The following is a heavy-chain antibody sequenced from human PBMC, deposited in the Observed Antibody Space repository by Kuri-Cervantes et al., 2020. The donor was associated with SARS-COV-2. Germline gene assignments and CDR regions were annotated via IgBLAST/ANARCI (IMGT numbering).Heavy chain of an antibody. Sequence: ASVKVSCKASGGSFSTAIISWVRQGPGKGLEWMGGFDPEDGETIYAQKFQGRVTMTEDTSTDTAYMELSSLRSEDTAVYYCATFGSGRDFDYWGQGTLVTVSS. D-gene: IGHD3-10*01. J-gene: IGHJ4*02. CDR2: FDPEDGET. V-gene: IGHV1-24*01. CDR1: GGSFSTAI. CDR3: ATFGSGRDFDY.